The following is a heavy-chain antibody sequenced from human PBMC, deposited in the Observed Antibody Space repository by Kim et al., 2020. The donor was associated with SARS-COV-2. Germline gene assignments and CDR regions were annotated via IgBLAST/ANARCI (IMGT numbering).Heavy chain of an antibody. Sequence: GGSLRLSCAAPGFTFSSYWMSWVRQAPGKGLEWVANIKQDGSEKYYVDSVKGRFTISRDNAKNSLYLQMNSLRAEDTAVYYCARLSFIAVTGFDYWGQGT. J-gene: IGHJ4*02. CDR1: GFTFSSYW. D-gene: IGHD6-19*01. CDR3: ARLSFIAVTGFDY. CDR2: IKQDGSEK. V-gene: IGHV3-7*03.